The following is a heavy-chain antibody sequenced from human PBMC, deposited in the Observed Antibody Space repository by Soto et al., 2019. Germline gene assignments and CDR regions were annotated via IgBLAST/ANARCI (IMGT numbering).Heavy chain of an antibody. CDR2: IYYSGST. V-gene: IGHV4-31*03. Sequence: SETLSLTCTVSGGSISSGGYYWSWIRQHPGKGLEWIGYIYYSGSTYYNPSLKSRVTISVDTSKNQFSLKLSSVTAADTAVYYCARAFTVRGSGSYYFDYWGQGTLVTVS. J-gene: IGHJ4*02. CDR1: GGSISSGGYY. CDR3: ARAFTVRGSGSYYFDY. D-gene: IGHD3-10*01.